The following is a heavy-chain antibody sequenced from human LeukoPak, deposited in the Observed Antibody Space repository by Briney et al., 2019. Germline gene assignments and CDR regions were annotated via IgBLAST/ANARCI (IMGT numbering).Heavy chain of an antibody. Sequence: GGSLRLSCAASGSTFDDYAMHWVRQAPGKGLEWVSGISWNSGSIGYADSVKGRFTISRDNAKNSLYLQMNSLRAEDTALYYCAKDRIAVAGQTDAFDIWGQGTMVTVSS. CDR1: GSTFDDYA. CDR3: AKDRIAVAGQTDAFDI. J-gene: IGHJ3*02. D-gene: IGHD6-19*01. CDR2: ISWNSGSI. V-gene: IGHV3-9*01.